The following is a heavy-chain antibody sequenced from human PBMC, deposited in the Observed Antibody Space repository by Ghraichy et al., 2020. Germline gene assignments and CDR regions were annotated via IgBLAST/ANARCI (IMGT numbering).Heavy chain of an antibody. J-gene: IGHJ6*02. CDR2: INHSGST. CDR1: GGSFSGYY. CDR3: ARVSQYYDILTGYYKRGNYYYGMDV. Sequence: SETLSLTCAVYGGSFSGYYWSWIRQPPGKGLEWIGEINHSGSTNYNPSLKSRVTISVDTSKNQFSLKLSSVTAADTAVYYCARVSQYYDILTGYYKRGNYYYGMDVWGQGTTVTVSS. V-gene: IGHV4-34*01. D-gene: IGHD3-9*01.